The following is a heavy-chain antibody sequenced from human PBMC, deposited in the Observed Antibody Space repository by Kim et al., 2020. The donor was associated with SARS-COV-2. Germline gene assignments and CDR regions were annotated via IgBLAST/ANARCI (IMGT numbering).Heavy chain of an antibody. CDR2: IYSSGLT. J-gene: IGHJ4*02. CDR3: ARHHAPSGWFQYYFAS. CDR1: NGSISASTSY. D-gene: IGHD6-19*01. Sequence: SETLSLTCSISNGSISASTSYWAWIRQSPGQGLEWLGSIYSSGLTYYSPSLKSRVTLSVDTPKNQFSLALTSVTAADTGFYYCARHHAPSGWFQYYFASWGQGILVTVSS. V-gene: IGHV4-39*01.